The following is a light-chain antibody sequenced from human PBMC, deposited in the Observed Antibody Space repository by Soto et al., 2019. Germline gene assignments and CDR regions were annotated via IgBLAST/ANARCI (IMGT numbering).Light chain of an antibody. CDR3: QQYYSTPFT. CDR2: WAS. CDR1: QSVLYSSNNKNY. Sequence: DIVMTQSPDSLAVSLGERATINCKSSQSVLYSSNNKNYLAWYQQKPGQPPKLLIYWASTRESGFPDRFSGSGSGTDFTLTISSLQAEDVAVYYCQQYYSTPFTFCPGTKVYIK. V-gene: IGKV4-1*01. J-gene: IGKJ3*01.